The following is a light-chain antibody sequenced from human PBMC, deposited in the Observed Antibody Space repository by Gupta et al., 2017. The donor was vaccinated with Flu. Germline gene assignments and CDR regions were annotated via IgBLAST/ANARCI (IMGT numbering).Light chain of an antibody. V-gene: IGKV1-39*01. CDR1: QNINTY. CDR3: QQSYTIPYT. J-gene: IGKJ2*01. Sequence: PSSLSASVGDRVAITCRPSQNINTYLDWYQQEPGKAPKLLIYAASSLQSGVPSRFSDSGYGTDFTLTVSSLQPEDFATYYCQQSYTIPYTFGQGTKLEIK. CDR2: AAS.